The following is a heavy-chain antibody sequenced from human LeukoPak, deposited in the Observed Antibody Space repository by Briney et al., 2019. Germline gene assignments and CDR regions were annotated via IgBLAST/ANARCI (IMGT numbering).Heavy chain of an antibody. CDR3: ARENVVGAIFDY. Sequence: SETLSLTCTVSGGSISSYYWSWIRQPPGKGLEWIGYIYYSGSTNYNPSLKSRVIISVDTSKNQFSLKLSSVTAADTAVYYCARENVVGAIFDYWGQGTLVTVSS. D-gene: IGHD1-26*01. J-gene: IGHJ4*02. V-gene: IGHV4-59*01. CDR2: IYYSGST. CDR1: GGSISSYY.